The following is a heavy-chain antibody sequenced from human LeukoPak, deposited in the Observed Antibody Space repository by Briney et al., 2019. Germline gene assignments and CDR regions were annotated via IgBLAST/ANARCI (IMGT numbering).Heavy chain of an antibody. CDR2: ISYDGSNK. V-gene: IGHV3-30*18. J-gene: IGHJ4*02. CDR3: AKDGAAVKPYYFDY. D-gene: IGHD6-13*01. Sequence: PGRSLRLSCAASGFTFSSYGMHWVRQAPGKGLEWVAVISYDGSNKYYADFVKGRFTISRDNSKNTLYIQMNSMRAEDTAVYYCAKDGAAVKPYYFDYWGQGTLVTVSS. CDR1: GFTFSSYG.